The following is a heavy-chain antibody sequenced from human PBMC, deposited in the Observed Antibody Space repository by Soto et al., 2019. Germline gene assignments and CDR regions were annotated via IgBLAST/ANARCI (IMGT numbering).Heavy chain of an antibody. V-gene: IGHV3-21*06. CDR1: GFTFTRYS. J-gene: IGHJ4*02. CDR3: ARESEDLTSNFDY. Sequence: GGALRLSCAASGFTFTRYSMNWVRQAPGKGLEWVSSISSTTNYIYYGDSMKGRFTISRDNAKNSLYLEMNSLRAEDTAVYYCARESEDLTSNFDYWGQGTLVTVSS. CDR2: ISSTTNYI.